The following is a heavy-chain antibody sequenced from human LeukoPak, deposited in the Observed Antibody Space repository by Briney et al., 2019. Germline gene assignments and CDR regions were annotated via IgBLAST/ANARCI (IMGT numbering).Heavy chain of an antibody. CDR1: GFTFSGSA. CDR2: IRSKANSYAT. J-gene: IGHJ4*02. V-gene: IGHV3-73*01. D-gene: IGHD1-14*01. CDR3: ASITGPLGY. Sequence: GGSLRLSCAASGFTFSGSAMHWVRQASGKGLEWVGRIRSKANSYATAYAASVKGRFTISRDDSKNTAYLQMNSLRAEDTAVYYCASITGPLGYWGQGTLVTVSS.